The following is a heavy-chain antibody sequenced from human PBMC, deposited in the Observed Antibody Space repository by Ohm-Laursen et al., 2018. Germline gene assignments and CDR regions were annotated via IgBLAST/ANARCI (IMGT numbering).Heavy chain of an antibody. CDR1: GGSISSYY. V-gene: IGHV4-59*01. CDR3: ARTRGSYFPYYYYGMDV. CDR2: IYYSGST. D-gene: IGHD1-26*01. Sequence: VTLSLTCTVSGGSISSYYWSWIRQPPGKGLEWIGYIYYSGSTNYNPSLKSRVTISVDTSKNQFSLKLSSVTAADTAVYYCARTRGSYFPYYYYGMDVWGQGTTVTVSS. J-gene: IGHJ6*02.